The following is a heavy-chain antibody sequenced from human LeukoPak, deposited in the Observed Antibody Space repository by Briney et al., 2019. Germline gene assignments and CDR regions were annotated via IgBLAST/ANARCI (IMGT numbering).Heavy chain of an antibody. V-gene: IGHV4-59*02. D-gene: IGHD3-22*01. CDR1: GGSVSDYY. CDR3: AREIYYDSSAYDY. Sequence: SETLSLTCTVSGGSVSDYYWSWIRESPGKGLEWIGYIYYTGSTSYKPSLRSRVTMSADTSKNQFSLKLSSLTAADTAIYYRAREIYYDSSAYDYWGQGTLVTVSS. CDR2: IYYTGST. J-gene: IGHJ4*02.